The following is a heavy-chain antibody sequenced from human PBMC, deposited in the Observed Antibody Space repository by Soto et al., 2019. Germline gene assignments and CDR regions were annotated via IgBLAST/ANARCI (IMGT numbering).Heavy chain of an antibody. CDR3: AHSIRGWYEPFDY. D-gene: IGHD6-19*01. J-gene: IGHJ4*02. CDR1: GFSLSTSGMG. Sequence: QITLKESGPTLVKPTQTLTLTCTFSGFSLSTSGMGVGWLRQPPGKALEWLALIYWSDDKYHSPSLKSRLTITTNTSKSQVVLTITNMDPVDTATYYCAHSIRGWYEPFDYWGQGTLVTVSS. CDR2: IYWSDDK. V-gene: IGHV2-5*01.